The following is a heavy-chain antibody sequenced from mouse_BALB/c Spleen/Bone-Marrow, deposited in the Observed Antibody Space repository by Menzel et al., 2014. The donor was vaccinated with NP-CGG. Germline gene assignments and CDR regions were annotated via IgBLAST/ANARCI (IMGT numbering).Heavy chain of an antibody. CDR3: ARGHYSMDY. V-gene: IGHV1-61*01. Sequence: QVQLKHSGAELARPGASVKLSCKASGYSFITYWMNWLKQRPGEGLEWIGMIHPSDSETRLNQKFNDKATLTVDESSSIVYMQLSSPTSEDSAVYYCARGHYSMDYWGQGTSVIVSS. CDR2: IHPSDSET. CDR1: GYSFITYW. J-gene: IGHJ4*01.